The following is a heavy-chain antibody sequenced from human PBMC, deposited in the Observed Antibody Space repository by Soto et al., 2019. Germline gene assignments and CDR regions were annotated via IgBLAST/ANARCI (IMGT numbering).Heavy chain of an antibody. V-gene: IGHV3-74*01. Sequence: EVQLVESGGGLVQPGGSLRLSCAASGFIFSSYWMHWVRQAPGKGLVWISRIKFDGTDITYEDSVKGRFTVSRDKARNTLYLQMDSLTAEDTAVYYCTKGGPYYSVPFDQCGQGTVVTVSS. CDR2: IKFDGTDI. D-gene: IGHD3-10*01. CDR1: GFIFSSYW. CDR3: TKGGPYYSVPFDQ. J-gene: IGHJ4*02.